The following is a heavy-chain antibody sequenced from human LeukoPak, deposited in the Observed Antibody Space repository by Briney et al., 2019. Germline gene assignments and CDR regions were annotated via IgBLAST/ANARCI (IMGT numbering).Heavy chain of an antibody. CDR3: ARDLNWGNIY. V-gene: IGHV1-2*06. Sequence: ASVTVSCTASGYTFTGYYMHWVRQAPGQGLEWMGRINPNSGGTNYAQNFHGRVTMTRDTSISTAYLDLSRLSSDDTAVYYCARDLNWGNIYWGQGTLVTVSS. CDR1: GYTFTGYY. D-gene: IGHD7-27*01. CDR2: INPNSGGT. J-gene: IGHJ4*02.